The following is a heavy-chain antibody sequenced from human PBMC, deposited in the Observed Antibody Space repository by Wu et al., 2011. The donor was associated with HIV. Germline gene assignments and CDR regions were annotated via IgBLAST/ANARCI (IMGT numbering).Heavy chain of an antibody. CDR3: AREGRLKYSITHYYYGMDV. V-gene: IGHV1-69*01. J-gene: IGHJ6*02. CDR2: IIPIFGTP. D-gene: IGHD6-13*01. Sequence: QVQLVQSGAEVKKPGSSVKVSCKASGGTFSDFTINWVRQAPGKGLEWMGGIIPIFGTPNYAQKFQGRVTISTDASTSTAYMELRSLRSDDTAVYYCAREGRLKYSITHYYYGMDVWGQGTTVTVSS. CDR1: GGTFSDFT.